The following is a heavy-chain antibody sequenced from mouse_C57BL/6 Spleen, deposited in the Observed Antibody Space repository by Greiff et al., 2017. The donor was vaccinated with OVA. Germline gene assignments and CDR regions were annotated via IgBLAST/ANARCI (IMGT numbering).Heavy chain of an antibody. CDR1: GYTFTSYG. V-gene: IGHV1-81*01. CDR3: AKGRKDYAMDY. Sequence: QVHVKQSGAELARPGASVKLSCKASGYTFTSYGISWVKQRTGQGLEWIGEIYPRSGNTYYNEKFKGKATLTADKSSSTAYMELRSLTSEDSAVYFCAKGRKDYAMDYWGQGTSVTVSS. J-gene: IGHJ4*01. CDR2: IYPRSGNT.